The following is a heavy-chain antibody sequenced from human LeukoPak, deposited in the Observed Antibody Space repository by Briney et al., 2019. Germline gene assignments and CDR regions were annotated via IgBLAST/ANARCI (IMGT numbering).Heavy chain of an antibody. J-gene: IGHJ6*03. CDR2: IRYDGSNK. Sequence: SGGSLRLSCAASGFTFSSYGMHWVRQAPGKGLEWVAFIRYDGSNKYYADSVKGRFTISRDNAKNSLYLQMNSLRAEDTAVYYCARESSGYPTYYYYYMDVWGKGTTVTISS. V-gene: IGHV3-30*02. CDR3: ARESSGYPTYYYYYMDV. D-gene: IGHD3-22*01. CDR1: GFTFSSYG.